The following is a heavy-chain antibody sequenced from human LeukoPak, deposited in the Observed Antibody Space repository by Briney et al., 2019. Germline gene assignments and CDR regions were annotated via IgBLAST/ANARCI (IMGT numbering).Heavy chain of an antibody. CDR3: ASWGIWCDAFDI. J-gene: IGHJ3*02. D-gene: IGHD4/OR15-4a*01. CDR1: GYTFTSYY. Sequence: GASVKVSCKASGYTFTSYYMHWVRQAPGQGLEWMGIINPSGGSTSYAQKFQGRVTMTRDTSTSTVYMELSSLRSEDTAVYYCASWGIWCDAFDIWGQGTMVTVSS. CDR2: INPSGGST. V-gene: IGHV1-46*01.